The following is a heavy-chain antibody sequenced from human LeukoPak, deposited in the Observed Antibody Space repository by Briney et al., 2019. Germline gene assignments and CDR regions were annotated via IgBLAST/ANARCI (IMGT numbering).Heavy chain of an antibody. V-gene: IGHV4-34*01. CDR1: GGSFSGYY. J-gene: IGHJ6*03. CDR2: INHTGST. D-gene: IGHD6-13*01. Sequence: SETLSLTCAVYGGSFSGYYWSWIRQPPGKGLEWIGEINHTGSTNYNPSLKSRVTISVDTSKNQFSLKLSSVTAADTAVYYCARRAGTYYYYYMDVWGKGTTVTVSS. CDR3: ARRAGTYYYYYMDV.